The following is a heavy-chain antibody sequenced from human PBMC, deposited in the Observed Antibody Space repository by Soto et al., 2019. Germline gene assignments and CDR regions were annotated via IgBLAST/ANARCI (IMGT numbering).Heavy chain of an antibody. Sequence: EVQLLESGGGLVQPGGSLRLSCEASGFTFSTYSMAWVRQAPGKGLAWVSGLSGGGANTFYADSVKGRFTISVDNSKNTVYLQMNSLRVEDTAVYYCARWDGYGDEWGQGTLGTVSS. D-gene: IGHD5-12*01. CDR2: LSGGGANT. V-gene: IGHV3-23*01. J-gene: IGHJ4*02. CDR3: ARWDGYGDE. CDR1: GFTFSTYS.